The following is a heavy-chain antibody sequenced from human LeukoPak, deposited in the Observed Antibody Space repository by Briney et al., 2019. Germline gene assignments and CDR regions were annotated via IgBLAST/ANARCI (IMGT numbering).Heavy chain of an antibody. J-gene: IGHJ4*02. CDR2: IYYSGTT. D-gene: IGHD3-10*01. CDR3: ARHPPSYYDY. CDR1: GGSISSSGYY. Sequence: SETLSLTCTVSGGSISSSGYYWGWTRQPPGKGLEWIGSIYYSGTTYYNPSLKSRVTISLDTSKNQFSLKLRSVTAADTAVYYCARHPPSYYDYWGQGTLVTVS. V-gene: IGHV4-39*01.